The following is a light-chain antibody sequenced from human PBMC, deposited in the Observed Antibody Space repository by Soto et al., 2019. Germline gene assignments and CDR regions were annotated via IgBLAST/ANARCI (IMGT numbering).Light chain of an antibody. V-gene: IGKV3-15*01. CDR1: QTITSN. CDR3: QQYNNWPWT. Sequence: EIVMTRSPATLSVSPGERATLSCRASQTITSNLAWYRQKPGQAPRLLIYGASTRATGIPARFSGSGSGTEFTLTISSLQSEDFAVYYCQQYNNWPWTFGQGTKVDIK. CDR2: GAS. J-gene: IGKJ1*01.